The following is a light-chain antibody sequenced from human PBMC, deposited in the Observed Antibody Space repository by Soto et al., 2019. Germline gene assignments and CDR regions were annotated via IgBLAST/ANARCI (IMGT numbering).Light chain of an antibody. Sequence: DIQMTPSPSSLYASVGDRVTITCQASQDSSFFLNWYQQKPGKAPKLLIYDASILQAGVPSRFSGGGSGTDVTFTISSLHPEDVATYYCQQFDTLITFGQGTRLEI. V-gene: IGKV1-33*01. CDR3: QQFDTLIT. CDR1: QDSSFF. J-gene: IGKJ5*01. CDR2: DAS.